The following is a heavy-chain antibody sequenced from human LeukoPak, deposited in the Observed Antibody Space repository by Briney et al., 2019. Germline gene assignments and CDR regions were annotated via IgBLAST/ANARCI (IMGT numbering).Heavy chain of an antibody. D-gene: IGHD3-22*01. J-gene: IGHJ4*02. CDR2: ISGSGGST. CDR1: GFTFSSYA. Sequence: GGSLRLSCAASGFTFSSYAMSWVRQAPGKGLEWVSGISGSGGSTYYADSVKGRFTISRDNSKNTLYLQMNSLRAEDTAVYYCAKDTYYYDSSGYYFIDYWGQGTLVTVSS. CDR3: AKDTYYYDSSGYYFIDY. V-gene: IGHV3-23*01.